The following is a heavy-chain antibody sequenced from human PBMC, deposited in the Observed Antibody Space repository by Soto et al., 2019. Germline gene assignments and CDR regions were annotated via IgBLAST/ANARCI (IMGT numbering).Heavy chain of an antibody. Sequence: EVPLVETGGGLIQPGGSLRLSCAASGFTVSSNYMSWVRQAPGKGLEWVSVIYSGGSTYYADSVKGRFTISRDNSKNTLYLQMNSLRAEDTAVYYCASLSTGTTRVAFDIWGQGTMVTVSS. CDR1: GFTVSSNY. V-gene: IGHV3-53*02. J-gene: IGHJ3*02. CDR3: ASLSTGTTRVAFDI. D-gene: IGHD1-7*01. CDR2: IYSGGST.